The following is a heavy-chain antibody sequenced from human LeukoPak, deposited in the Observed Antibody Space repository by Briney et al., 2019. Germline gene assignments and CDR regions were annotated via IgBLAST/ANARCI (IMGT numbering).Heavy chain of an antibody. CDR1: RFTFSSYG. Sequence: PGRSLRLSCAASRFTFSSYGMHWVRQAPGKGLEWVAVISYDGSNKYYADSVKGRFTISRDNSKNTLSLQMNSLRAEDTAVYYCARGAWGGYYYYMDVWGKGTTVTVSS. D-gene: IGHD7-27*01. CDR3: ARGAWGGYYYYMDV. V-gene: IGHV3-30*03. CDR2: ISYDGSNK. J-gene: IGHJ6*03.